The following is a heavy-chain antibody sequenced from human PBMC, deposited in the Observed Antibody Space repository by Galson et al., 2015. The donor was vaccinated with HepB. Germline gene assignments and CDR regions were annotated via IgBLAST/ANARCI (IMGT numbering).Heavy chain of an antibody. D-gene: IGHD2-21*02. V-gene: IGHV1-69*04. Sequence: SVKVSCKASGGTFSTYAITWVRQAPGQGLEWMGRIIPILDRANYVEKFQGRVTFTADKSTNTAYMEMSSLISEDTAVYYCARGGVTATFQENWFDPWGQGTLVTVSA. CDR1: GGTFSTYA. CDR2: IIPILDRA. J-gene: IGHJ5*02. CDR3: ARGGVTATFQENWFDP.